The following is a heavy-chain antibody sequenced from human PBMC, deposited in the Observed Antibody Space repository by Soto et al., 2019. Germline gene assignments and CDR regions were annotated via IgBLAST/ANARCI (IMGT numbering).Heavy chain of an antibody. J-gene: IGHJ5*02. D-gene: IGHD6-19*01. CDR3: ARGGGIAVAGTRYNWFDP. Sequence: AETLSLTCAVYCWSFCVYYWGWISQPPGKGLEWIGEINHSGSTNYHPSLQSRVTISVDTSKNQFSLKLSSVTAADTAVYYCARGGGIAVAGTRYNWFDPWGQGTLVTVS. CDR1: CWSFCVYY. CDR2: INHSGST. V-gene: IGHV4-34*01.